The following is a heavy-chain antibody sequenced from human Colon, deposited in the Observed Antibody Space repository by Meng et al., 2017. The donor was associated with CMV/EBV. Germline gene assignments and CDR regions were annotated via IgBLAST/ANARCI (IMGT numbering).Heavy chain of an antibody. V-gene: IGHV4-4*01. CDR3: ASSSGWWRIDY. Sequence: CAVSSISVSTDSGWTWVRQAPGKRLEWIGEMPQDRRNNSNPSLKSRLSMSVDKSKNQFSLNLRSVTAADTASYFCASSSGWWRIDYWGHGTLVTVSS. CDR1: SISVSTDSG. J-gene: IGHJ4*01. CDR2: MPQDRRN. D-gene: IGHD6-19*01.